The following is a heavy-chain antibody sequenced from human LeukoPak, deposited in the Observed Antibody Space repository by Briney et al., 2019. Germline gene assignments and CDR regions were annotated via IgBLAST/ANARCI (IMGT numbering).Heavy chain of an antibody. CDR3: AREERFLEGYFDY. CDR2: ISSSSSTI. Sequence: GGSLRLSCAASGFTFSSYSMNWVRQAPGKGLEWVSYISSSSSTIYYADSVKGRFTISRDNAKNSLYLQMNSLRAEDTAVYYCAREERFLEGYFDYWGQGTLVTVSS. D-gene: IGHD3-3*01. V-gene: IGHV3-48*01. J-gene: IGHJ4*02. CDR1: GFTFSSYS.